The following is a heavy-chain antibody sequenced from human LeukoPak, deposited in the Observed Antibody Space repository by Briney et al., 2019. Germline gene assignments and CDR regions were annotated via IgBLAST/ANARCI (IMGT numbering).Heavy chain of an antibody. Sequence: PGRSLRLSCAASGFTLSSYGMHWVRQAPGKGLEWVAVIWYDGSNKYYADSVKGRFTISRDNSKNTLYLQMNSLRAEDTAVYYCARDFRTTQYYFDYWGQGTLVTVSS. J-gene: IGHJ4*02. V-gene: IGHV3-33*01. CDR2: IWYDGSNK. CDR3: ARDFRTTQYYFDY. D-gene: IGHD1-7*01. CDR1: GFTLSSYG.